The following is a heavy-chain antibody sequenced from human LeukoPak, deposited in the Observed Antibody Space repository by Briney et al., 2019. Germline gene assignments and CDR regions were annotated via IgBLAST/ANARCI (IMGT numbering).Heavy chain of an antibody. CDR3: ARGAYGGRGYYYGVDV. V-gene: IGHV3-7*03. CDR2: IKQDGSEK. CDR1: GFTLSSYW. Sequence: PGGSLRLSCAASGFTLSSYWMNWVRQAPGKGLEWVANIKQDGSEKYYVDSVKGRFTISRDNTKNSLYLQMNSLRAEDTAVYFCARGAYGGRGYYYGVDVWGKGTTVTVSS. D-gene: IGHD4-23*01. J-gene: IGHJ6*04.